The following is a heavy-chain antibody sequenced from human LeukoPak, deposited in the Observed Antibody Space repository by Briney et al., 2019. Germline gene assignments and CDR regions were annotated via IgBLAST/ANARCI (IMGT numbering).Heavy chain of an antibody. CDR1: GYTFTGYY. CDR3: ARRGVSDSPYYYYGMDV. D-gene: IGHD3-10*01. J-gene: IGHJ6*02. V-gene: IGHV1-2*02. Sequence: VSVKVSCKASGYTFTGYYMHWVRQAPGQGLGWMGWINPNSGGTNYAQKFQGRVTMTRDTSISTAYMELSRLRSDDTAVYYCARRGVSDSPYYYYGMDVWGQGTTVTVSS. CDR2: INPNSGGT.